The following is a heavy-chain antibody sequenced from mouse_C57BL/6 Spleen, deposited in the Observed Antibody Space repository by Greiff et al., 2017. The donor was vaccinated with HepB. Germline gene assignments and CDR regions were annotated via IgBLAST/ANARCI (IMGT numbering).Heavy chain of an antibody. Sequence: VQLQQSGAELVKPGASVKLSCKASGYTFTSYWMHWVKQRPGQGLEWIGMIHPNSGSTNYNEKFKSKATLTVDKSSSTAYMQLSSLTSEDSAVYYCARKGYDYDGLDYWGQGTTLTVSS. CDR3: ARKGYDYDGLDY. CDR2: IHPNSGST. V-gene: IGHV1-64*01. CDR1: GYTFTSYW. D-gene: IGHD2-4*01. J-gene: IGHJ2*01.